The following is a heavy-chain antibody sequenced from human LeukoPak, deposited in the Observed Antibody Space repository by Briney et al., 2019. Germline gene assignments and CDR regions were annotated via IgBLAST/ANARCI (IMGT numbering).Heavy chain of an antibody. Sequence: PSETLSLTCTVSGGSLISGDYYLSWIRQPPGKGLQWVSYISSSSSTIYYADPVKGRFTISRDNAKNSLYLQMNSLRAEGTAVYYCARTGLWSGYYWYFDYWGQGTLVTVSS. J-gene: IGHJ4*02. CDR1: GGSLISGDYY. V-gene: IGHV3-11*04. CDR3: ARTGLWSGYYWYFDY. CDR2: ISSSSSTI. D-gene: IGHD3-3*01.